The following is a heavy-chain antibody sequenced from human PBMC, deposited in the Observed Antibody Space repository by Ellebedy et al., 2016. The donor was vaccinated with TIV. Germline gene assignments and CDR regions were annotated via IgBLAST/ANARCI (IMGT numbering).Heavy chain of an antibody. J-gene: IGHJ6*02. CDR2: ISGSGGST. D-gene: IGHD3-10*01. Sequence: GESLKISCAASGFTFSSYSMNWVRQAPGKGLEWVSTISGSGGSTRYADSVKGRFTISRDNSKNTLYLQMNSLRGEDTAVYYCARLLGEMGNYHGMDVWGQGTTVTVSS. CDR1: GFTFSSYS. V-gene: IGHV3-23*01. CDR3: ARLLGEMGNYHGMDV.